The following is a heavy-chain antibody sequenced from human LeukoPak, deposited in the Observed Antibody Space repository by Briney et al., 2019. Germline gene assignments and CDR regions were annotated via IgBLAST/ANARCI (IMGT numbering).Heavy chain of an antibody. V-gene: IGHV3-7*01. D-gene: IGHD3-16*01. CDR2: IKQDGSEK. CDR3: ARDLVITFGGDWFDP. CDR1: GFTFSSYW. J-gene: IGHJ5*02. Sequence: PGGSLRLSCAASGFTFSSYWMSWVRQAPGKGLEWVANIKQDGSEKYYVDSVKGRFTISRDNAKNSLYLQMNSLRAEDTAVYYCARDLVITFGGDWFDPWGQGTLVTVSS.